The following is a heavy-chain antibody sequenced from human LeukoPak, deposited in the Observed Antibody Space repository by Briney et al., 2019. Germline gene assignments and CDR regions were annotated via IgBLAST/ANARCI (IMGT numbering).Heavy chain of an antibody. Sequence: ASVKVSCKASGYTFSGDYMHWVRQATGQGLEWMGWMNPNSGNTGYAQKFQGRVTITRNTSISTAYMELSSLRSEDTAVYYCARGVRKKYQLLLLYYYYYMDVWGKGTTVTVSS. D-gene: IGHD2-2*01. CDR2: MNPNSGNT. CDR3: ARGVRKKYQLLLLYYYYYMDV. CDR1: GYTFSGDY. J-gene: IGHJ6*03. V-gene: IGHV1-8*03.